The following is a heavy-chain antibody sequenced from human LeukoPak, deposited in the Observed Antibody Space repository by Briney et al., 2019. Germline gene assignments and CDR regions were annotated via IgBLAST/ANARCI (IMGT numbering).Heavy chain of an antibody. J-gene: IGHJ4*02. D-gene: IGHD3-3*01. CDR2: ISGSGGST. CDR3: TRVSWRGEIY. CDR1: GFTFSSYG. V-gene: IGHV3-23*01. Sequence: GGSLRLSCAASGFTFSSYGMSWVRQAPGKGLEWVSAISGSGGSTYYADSVKGRFTISRDNAKKSLFLQMNSLRAEDTAVYYCTRVSWRGEIYWGQGTLVSVSS.